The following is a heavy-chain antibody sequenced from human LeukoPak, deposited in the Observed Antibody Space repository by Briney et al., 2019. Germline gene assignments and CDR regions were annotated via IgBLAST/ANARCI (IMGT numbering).Heavy chain of an antibody. J-gene: IGHJ6*02. D-gene: IGHD5-12*01. CDR3: ARDSDIVATRLYYYYGMDV. V-gene: IGHV3-74*01. Sequence: GGSLRLSCAASGFTFTTYWMHWVRQVPGKGLVWVARIKGDGSSTRRADSMKGRFTISRDNAKNTLYLQMNSLRAEDTAVYYCARDSDIVATRLYYYYGMDVWGQGTTVTVSS. CDR1: GFTFTTYW. CDR2: IKGDGSST.